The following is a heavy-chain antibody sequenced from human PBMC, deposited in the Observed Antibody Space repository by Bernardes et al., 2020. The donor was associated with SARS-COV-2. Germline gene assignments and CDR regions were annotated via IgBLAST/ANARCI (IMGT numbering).Heavy chain of an antibody. CDR1: GFTFSAYP. J-gene: IGHJ4*02. V-gene: IGHV3-23*01. Sequence: GGSLRLSCAVSGFTFSAYPMTWVRQAPGKGLEWVSAISETADSTWYADSVKGRFAISRDNSKNTLYLQMSGLRVEDTAVYFCARRYDRGWEPLDCWGQGTLVTVSS. CDR3: ARRYDRGWEPLDC. D-gene: IGHD6-19*01. CDR2: ISETADST.